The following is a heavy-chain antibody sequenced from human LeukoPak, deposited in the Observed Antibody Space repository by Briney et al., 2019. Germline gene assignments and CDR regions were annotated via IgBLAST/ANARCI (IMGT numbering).Heavy chain of an antibody. CDR1: GFTFSSYA. V-gene: IGHV3-21*01. D-gene: IGHD3-9*01. J-gene: IGHJ4*02. CDR2: ITASSTAI. Sequence: GGSLRLSCAASGFTFSSYAMTWVRQAPGKGLEWVSSITASSTAIYSADSVKGRFTISRDNAKNFLYLQMNSLRAEDTAVYYCARTYYDILTGYNPYFDYWGQGILVTVSS. CDR3: ARTYYDILTGYNPYFDY.